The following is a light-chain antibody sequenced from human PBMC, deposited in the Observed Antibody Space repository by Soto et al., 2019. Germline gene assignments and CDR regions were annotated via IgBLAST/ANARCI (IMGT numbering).Light chain of an antibody. J-gene: IGKJ4*01. CDR2: WAS. Sequence: DIVMTQSPDSLAVSLGERATINCKSSQSIFYKSDNKNYLAWYQQKPGQPPRLLIYWASTRESGVPDRFSGSGSGTDFTLTISSQQAEDVSVYFCHQYYSAPQAFGGGTKVEIQ. V-gene: IGKV4-1*01. CDR1: QSIFYKSDNKNY. CDR3: HQYYSAPQA.